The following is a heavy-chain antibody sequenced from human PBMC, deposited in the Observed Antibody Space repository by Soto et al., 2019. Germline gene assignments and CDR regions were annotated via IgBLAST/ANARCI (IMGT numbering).Heavy chain of an antibody. V-gene: IGHV4-4*07. D-gene: IGHD3-3*01. CDR1: GGTISGYY. Sequence: QVHLQESGPGLVKPSETLSLTCSVSGGTISGYYWTWIRQPAGKGLEWIGRIYSSGNTKYNPSLQSRVTMSLDTSNNQFSLRLTSVTAADTAVYYSARGQRFSDWFDPWGQGTLVTVSS. J-gene: IGHJ5*02. CDR2: IYSSGNT. CDR3: ARGQRFSDWFDP.